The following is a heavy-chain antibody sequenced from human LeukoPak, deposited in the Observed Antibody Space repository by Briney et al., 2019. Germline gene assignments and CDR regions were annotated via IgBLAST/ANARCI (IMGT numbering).Heavy chain of an antibody. J-gene: IGHJ4*02. CDR2: IYYSGST. Sequence: SETLSLTCTVSGGSISSYYWSWIRQPPGKGLEWIGYIYYSGSTNYNPSLKSRVAISVDTSKNQFSLKLSSVTAADTAVYYCARGPPLYGGYYFDYWGQGTLVTVSS. CDR1: GGSISSYY. D-gene: IGHD4-17*01. CDR3: ARGPPLYGGYYFDY. V-gene: IGHV4-59*01.